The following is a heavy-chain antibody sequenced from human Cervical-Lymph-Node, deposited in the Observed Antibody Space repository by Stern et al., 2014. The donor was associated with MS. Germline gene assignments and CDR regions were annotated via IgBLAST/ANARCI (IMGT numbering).Heavy chain of an antibody. CDR2: ISGSKGNA. Sequence: QVQLMQSGAEMKRPGASVKVSCKASGYTLVNYGINWVRQAPGQGLEWMGWISGSKGNADYAQKLQGRVTMTTDTSTNTAYMELRSLRSDDTAVYYCATMGGGGVDYWGQGTLVTVSS. J-gene: IGHJ4*02. CDR1: GYTLVNYG. V-gene: IGHV1-18*04. D-gene: IGHD2-21*01. CDR3: ATMGGGGVDY.